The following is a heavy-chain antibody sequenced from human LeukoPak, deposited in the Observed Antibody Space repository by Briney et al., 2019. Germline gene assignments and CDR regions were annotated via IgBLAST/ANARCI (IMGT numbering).Heavy chain of an antibody. CDR2: IYYSGTT. J-gene: IGHJ4*02. CDR1: GGSTSSSTYY. D-gene: IGHD4-17*01. CDR3: ASSLRSDDY. Sequence: SETLSLTCTVSGGSTSSSTYYRGWIRQPPGKGLEWIGSIYYSGTTYYNPSLKSRVTISVDTSKNQFSLKLSSVTAADTAIYYCASSLRSDDYWGQGTLVTVSS. V-gene: IGHV4-39*01.